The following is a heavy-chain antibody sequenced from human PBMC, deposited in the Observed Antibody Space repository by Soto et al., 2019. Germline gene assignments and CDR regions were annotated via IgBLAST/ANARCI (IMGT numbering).Heavy chain of an antibody. CDR2: IYYTGTT. D-gene: IGHD6-6*01. Sequence: SETLSLTCTVSGGSIRDDYWGWIRQSPGKGLEWIGYIYYTGTTNYNPSLKSRVTISVDTSKNHFSLKLSSVTAVDTAVYYCARWYSSSSGRYFDNWGQGTLVTVSS. J-gene: IGHJ4*02. CDR3: ARWYSSSSGRYFDN. CDR1: GGSIRDDY. V-gene: IGHV4-59*12.